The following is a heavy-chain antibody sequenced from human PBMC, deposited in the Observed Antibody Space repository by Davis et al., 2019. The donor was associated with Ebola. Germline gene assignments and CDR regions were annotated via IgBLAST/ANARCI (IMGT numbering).Heavy chain of an antibody. V-gene: IGHV3-23*01. D-gene: IGHD6-19*01. CDR2: MSASGGVT. CDR1: GSTFSSFG. CDR3: AKSSVAGTSGMDV. J-gene: IGHJ6*02. Sequence: GESLKISCAASGSTFSSFGMSWVRQAPGKGLAWISAMSASGGVTHYADSVKGRFAISRDNSKNTLYLQMNSLRAEDTAVYYCAKSSVAGTSGMDVWGQGTTVTVSS.